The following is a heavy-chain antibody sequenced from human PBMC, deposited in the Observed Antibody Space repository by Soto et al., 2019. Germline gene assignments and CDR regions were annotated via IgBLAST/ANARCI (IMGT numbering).Heavy chain of an antibody. CDR3: ARDPSTSLDY. CDR2: ISGSGGST. CDR1: GFTFSSYA. Sequence: GSLRLSCAAAGFTFSSYAMSWVRQAPGKGLEWVSAISGSGGSTYYADSVKGRFTMTRDTSTSTVYMELSRLRSEDTAVYYCARDPSTSLDYWGQGTLVTVSS. J-gene: IGHJ4*02. V-gene: IGHV3-23*01. D-gene: IGHD6-6*01.